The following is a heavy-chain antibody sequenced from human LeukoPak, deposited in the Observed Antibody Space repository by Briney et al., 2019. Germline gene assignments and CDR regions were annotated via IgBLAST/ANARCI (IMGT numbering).Heavy chain of an antibody. V-gene: IGHV3-33*08. CDR3: ARASGPFDF. Sequence: GGSLRLSCAASGFTFDDFGISWVRQAPGKGLEWVAVIFSDGYTKYYADSVKDRFTISRDDSRNTLYLHINSLIPGDAGVYYCARASGPFDFWGQGTLLTVSS. D-gene: IGHD3-10*01. J-gene: IGHJ4*02. CDR2: IFSDGYTK. CDR1: GFTFDDFG.